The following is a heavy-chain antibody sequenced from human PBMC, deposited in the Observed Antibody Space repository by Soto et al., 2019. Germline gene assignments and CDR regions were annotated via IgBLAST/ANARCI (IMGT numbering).Heavy chain of an antibody. CDR2: ISAYNGNT. Sequence: ASVKVSCKASGYAFTSYGISWVRQAPGQGLEWMGWISAYNGNTNYAQKLQGRVTMTTDTSTSTAYMELRSLRSDDTAVYYCARGDDILTGYYNVYWGQGTLVTVSS. CDR3: ARGDDILTGYYNVY. CDR1: GYAFTSYG. D-gene: IGHD3-9*01. V-gene: IGHV1-18*01. J-gene: IGHJ4*02.